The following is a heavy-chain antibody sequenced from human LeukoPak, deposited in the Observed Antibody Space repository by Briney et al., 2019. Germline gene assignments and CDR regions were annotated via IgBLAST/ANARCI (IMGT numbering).Heavy chain of an antibody. CDR2: INHSGST. D-gene: IGHD5-18*01. Sequence: SETLSLTCAVYGGSFSGYYWSWIRPPPGKGLEWIGEINHSGSTNYNPSLKSRVTISVDTSKNQFSLKLSSVTAADTAVYYCARGGKRGYSYGSLYYFDYWGQGTLVTVSS. V-gene: IGHV4-34*01. CDR3: ARGGKRGYSYGSLYYFDY. J-gene: IGHJ4*02. CDR1: GGSFSGYY.